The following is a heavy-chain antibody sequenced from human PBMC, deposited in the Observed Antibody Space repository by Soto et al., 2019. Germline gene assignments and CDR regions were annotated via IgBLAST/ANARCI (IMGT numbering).Heavy chain of an antibody. Sequence: QLVESGGGLVQPGGSLRLSCAASGFTFSLYPMNWVRQAPGKGLEWLSYISPSNTTIYYADSVKGRFTISRDNAKVSLDLQMNGLRDDDTAVYYCARVGRGFCSSARCYTDGFDLWGQGTVVTVST. J-gene: IGHJ3*01. V-gene: IGHV3-48*02. CDR1: GFTFSLYP. CDR3: ARVGRGFCSSARCYTDGFDL. CDR2: ISPSNTTI. D-gene: IGHD2-2*01.